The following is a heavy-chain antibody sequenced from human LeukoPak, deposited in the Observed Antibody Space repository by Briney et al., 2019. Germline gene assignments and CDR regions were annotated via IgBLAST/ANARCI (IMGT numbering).Heavy chain of an antibody. CDR2: ISGSTSNK. Sequence: PGGSLRLSCAASGFTFSSYSMNWVRQAPGKGLEWISYISGSTSNKDYADSVKGRFTISRDNAEDSLYLQMNSLRAEDTAVYYCGLGGWLDYWGQGTLVTVSS. D-gene: IGHD6-19*01. CDR1: GFTFSSYS. J-gene: IGHJ4*02. CDR3: GLGGWLDY. V-gene: IGHV3-48*01.